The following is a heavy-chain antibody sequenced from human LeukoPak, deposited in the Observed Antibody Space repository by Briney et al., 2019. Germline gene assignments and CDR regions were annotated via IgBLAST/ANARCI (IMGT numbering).Heavy chain of an antibody. CDR3: AKVGIVVGGDYYDY. V-gene: IGHV3-15*01. CDR1: GFTFSNAW. Sequence: GGSIRLSCAASGFTFSNAWMSWVRQAPGKGLELVGRIKSKTDGGTTDYAAPVKGRFTISRDDSKNTLYLQMNSLKTEDTAVYYCAKVGIVVGGDYYDYWGQGTLVTVSS. D-gene: IGHD3-22*01. CDR2: IKSKTDGGTT. J-gene: IGHJ4*02.